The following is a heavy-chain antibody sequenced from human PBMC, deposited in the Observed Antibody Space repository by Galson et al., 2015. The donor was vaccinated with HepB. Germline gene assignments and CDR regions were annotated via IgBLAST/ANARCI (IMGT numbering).Heavy chain of an antibody. J-gene: IGHJ3*02. CDR2: IIPILGIA. V-gene: IGHV1-69*02. CDR3: ARGLRIAAASRGVAFDI. CDR1: GGTFSSYT. Sequence: SVKVSCKASGGTFSSYTISWVRQAPGQGLEWMGRIIPILGIANYAQKFQGRVTITADKSTSTAYMELSSLRSEDTAVYYCARGLRIAAASRGVAFDIWGQGTMVTVSS. D-gene: IGHD6-13*01.